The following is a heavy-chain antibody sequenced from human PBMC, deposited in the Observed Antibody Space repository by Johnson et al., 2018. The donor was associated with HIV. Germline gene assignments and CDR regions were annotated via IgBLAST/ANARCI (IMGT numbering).Heavy chain of an antibody. Sequence: QVQLVESGGGVVQPGRSLRLSCAASGFTFSSYAMHWVRQAPGKGLEWVAVISYDGSNQYYDDSVKGGFTISRDNSKNTVFLQMNSLRPEDTAMYYCAAYYDFWSGSYTYGFDIWGQGTMVTVSS. J-gene: IGHJ3*02. D-gene: IGHD3-3*01. CDR1: GFTFSSYA. CDR3: AAYYDFWSGSYTYGFDI. CDR2: ISYDGSNQ. V-gene: IGHV3-30*04.